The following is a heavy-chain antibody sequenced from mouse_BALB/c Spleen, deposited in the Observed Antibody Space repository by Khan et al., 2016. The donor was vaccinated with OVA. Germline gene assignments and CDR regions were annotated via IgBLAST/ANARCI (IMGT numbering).Heavy chain of an antibody. Sequence: QIQLVQSGPELKKPGETVQISCKASGFTFTNYGMNWVKQAPGKGLKWMGWINTYTGEPTFADDFKGRFAFSLETCASTAYLQINSLKKEDTATYFCARVGYNGTMDCWGQGTSVTVSS. CDR1: GFTFTNYG. CDR3: ARVGYNGTMDC. J-gene: IGHJ4*01. V-gene: IGHV9-3-1*01. D-gene: IGHD2-14*01. CDR2: INTYTGEP.